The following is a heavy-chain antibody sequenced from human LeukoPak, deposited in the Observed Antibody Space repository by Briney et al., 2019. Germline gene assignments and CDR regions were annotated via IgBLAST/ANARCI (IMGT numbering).Heavy chain of an antibody. CDR2: IRYDGSNK. CDR3: ARDKNYYDSSGRRKVTDY. V-gene: IGHV3-30*02. J-gene: IGHJ4*02. CDR1: GFTFSSYG. D-gene: IGHD3-22*01. Sequence: GGSLRLSCAASGFTFSSYGMHWVRQAPGKGLEWVAFIRYDGSNKYYADSVKGRFTISRDNAKNSLYLQMNSLRAEDTAIYYCARDKNYYDSSGRRKVTDYWGQGTLVTVSS.